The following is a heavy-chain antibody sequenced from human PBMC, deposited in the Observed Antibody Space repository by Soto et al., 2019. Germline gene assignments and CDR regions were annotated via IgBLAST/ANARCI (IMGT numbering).Heavy chain of an antibody. J-gene: IGHJ4*02. V-gene: IGHV3-23*01. CDR2: ISGSGGST. CDR1: GFTFSSYA. CDR3: AKYPSQVPAVMNPDY. Sequence: LSLTCAASGFTFSSYAMSWVRQAPGKGLEWVSAISGSGGSTYYADSVKGRFTISRDNSKNTLYLQMNSLRAEDTAVYYCAKYPSQVPAVMNPDYWGQGTLVTVSS. D-gene: IGHD2-2*01.